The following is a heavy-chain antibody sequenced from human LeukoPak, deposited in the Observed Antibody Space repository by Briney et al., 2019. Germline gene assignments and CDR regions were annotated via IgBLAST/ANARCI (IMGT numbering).Heavy chain of an antibody. CDR1: GDSVSSNSDA. Sequence: SQTLSLTCAISGDSVSSNSDAWNWIRQSPSRGLEWLERTYYRSKWYNDYAVSVKGRITISPDTSKNQFSLQLNSVTPEDTAVYYCARDEGKWFGESYYYYYGMDVWGQGTTVSVSS. V-gene: IGHV6-1*01. CDR3: ARDEGKWFGESYYYYYGMDV. J-gene: IGHJ6*02. D-gene: IGHD3-10*01. CDR2: TYYRSKWYN.